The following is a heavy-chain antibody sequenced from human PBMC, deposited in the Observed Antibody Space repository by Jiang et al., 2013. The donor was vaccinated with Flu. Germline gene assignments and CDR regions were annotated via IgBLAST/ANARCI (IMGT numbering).Heavy chain of an antibody. D-gene: IGHD3-10*01. Sequence: LLKPSETLSLTCTVSGGSISSSSYYWGWIRQPPGKGLEWIGSIYYSGSTYYNPSLKSRVTISVDTSKNQFSLKLSSVTAADTAVYYCARHYLDYGSGSYFHYWGQGTLVTVSS. V-gene: IGHV4-39*01. CDR3: ARHYLDYGSGSYFHY. J-gene: IGHJ4*02. CDR2: IYYSGST. CDR1: GGSISSSSYY.